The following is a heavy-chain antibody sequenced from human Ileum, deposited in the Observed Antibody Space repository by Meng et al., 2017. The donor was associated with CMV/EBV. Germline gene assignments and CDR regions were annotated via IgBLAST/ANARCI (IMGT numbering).Heavy chain of an antibody. Sequence: ASVKVSCKASGYTYSDFFIHWVRQAPGQGLEWMGWINPKNGDTNYAWKFQGRVTMTRDTSISTAYMELSNLRSDDTAVYYCSRDGVICNKTTCRGLSSWGLGTLVTVSS. CDR3: SRDGVICNKTTCRGLSS. CDR1: GYTYSDFF. J-gene: IGHJ4*02. D-gene: IGHD1/OR15-1a*01. CDR2: INPKNGDT. V-gene: IGHV1-2*02.